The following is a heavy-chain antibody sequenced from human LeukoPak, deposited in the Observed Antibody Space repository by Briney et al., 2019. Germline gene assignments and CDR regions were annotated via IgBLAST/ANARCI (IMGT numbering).Heavy chain of an antibody. CDR3: ARVGSDYYGSGSYYIWAPDY. Sequence: GASVKVSCKASGYTFTSYGISWVRQAPGQGLEWMGWISAYNGNTNYAQKLQGRVTMTTDTSTSTAYMELRSLRSDDTAVYYCARVGSDYYGSGSYYIWAPDYWGQGTLVTVSS. J-gene: IGHJ4*02. D-gene: IGHD3-10*01. CDR1: GYTFTSYG. V-gene: IGHV1-18*01. CDR2: ISAYNGNT.